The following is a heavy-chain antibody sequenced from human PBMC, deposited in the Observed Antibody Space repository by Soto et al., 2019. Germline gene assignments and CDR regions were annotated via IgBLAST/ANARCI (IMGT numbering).Heavy chain of an antibody. CDR2: IHHGGNT. D-gene: IGHD3-10*01. Sequence: SETLSLTCTVSGASISSSSYSWGWIRQPPGKGLEWIGNIHHGGNTYYNPSLKSRVIISVDTSREQFSLKLSSVTAADTAVYYCARHVFTTVVRGFLTTFEYYSGLDVWGQGTTVTVS. CDR3: ARHVFTTVVRGFLTTFEYYSGLDV. CDR1: GASISSSSYS. J-gene: IGHJ6*02. V-gene: IGHV4-39*01.